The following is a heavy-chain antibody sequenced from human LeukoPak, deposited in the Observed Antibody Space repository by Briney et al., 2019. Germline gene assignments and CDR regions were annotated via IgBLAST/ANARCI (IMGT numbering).Heavy chain of an antibody. Sequence: GGSLRLSCAASGFTFSDYYMTWIRQAPGKGLESASYISTFGGTTNYADSVKGRFTISRDNTKNSLYLQMNSLRVEDTAVYYCARDNTHLDYWGQGPLVTVSS. CDR1: GFTFSDYY. V-gene: IGHV3-11*04. CDR3: ARDNTHLDY. J-gene: IGHJ4*02. CDR2: ISTFGGTT.